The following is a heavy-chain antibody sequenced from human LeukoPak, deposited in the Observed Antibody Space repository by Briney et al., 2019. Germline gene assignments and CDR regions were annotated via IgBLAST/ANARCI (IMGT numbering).Heavy chain of an antibody. V-gene: IGHV4-4*07. CDR3: ARENSGSYKEFDY. J-gene: IGHJ4*02. Sequence: SETLSLTCTVSGGSISSYYWSWIRQPAGKGLEWIGRIYTSGSTNYNASLKSRVSMSVDTSKNQFSLKLSSVTAADTAVFYCARENSGSYKEFDYWGQGTLVTVSS. D-gene: IGHD1-26*01. CDR1: GGSISSYY. CDR2: IYTSGST.